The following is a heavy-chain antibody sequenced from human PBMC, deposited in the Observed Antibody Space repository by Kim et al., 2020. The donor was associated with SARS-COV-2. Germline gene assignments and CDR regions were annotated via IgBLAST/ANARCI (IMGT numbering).Heavy chain of an antibody. V-gene: IGHV4-31*03. CDR3: ARVERITIFGVVNSAFDI. CDR2: IYYSGST. CDR1: GGSISSGGYY. Sequence: SETLSLTCTVSGGSISSGGYYWSWIRQHPGKGLEWIGYIYYSGSTYYNPSLKSRVTISVDTSKNQFSLKLSSVTAADTAVYYCARVERITIFGVVNSAFDIWAKGQWSPSLQ. D-gene: IGHD3-3*01. J-gene: IGHJ3*02.